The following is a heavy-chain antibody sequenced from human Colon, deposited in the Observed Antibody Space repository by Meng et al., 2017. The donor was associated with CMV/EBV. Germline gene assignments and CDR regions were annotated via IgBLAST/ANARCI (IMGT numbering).Heavy chain of an antibody. CDR2: ISSSGKDE. Sequence: GGSLRLSCEGSGFPFNSPSMNWVRQAPGKGLEWISYISSSGKDEYYADSVKGRFTISRDNAKNSVSLQMNALKVEDTAVYYCMRDLLPIRLIPAAQDYWGQGTLVTVSS. J-gene: IGHJ4*02. CDR3: MRDLLPIRLIPAAQDY. V-gene: IGHV3-21*05. CDR1: GFPFNSPS. D-gene: IGHD2-2*01.